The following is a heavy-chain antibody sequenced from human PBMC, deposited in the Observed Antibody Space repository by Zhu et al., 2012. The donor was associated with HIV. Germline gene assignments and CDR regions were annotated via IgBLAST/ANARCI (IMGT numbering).Heavy chain of an antibody. CDR1: GGSINSGDYY. CDR3: ARGLRELAGPFDY. V-gene: IGHV4-30-4*08. J-gene: IGHJ4*02. D-gene: IGHD1-26*01. Sequence: QVQLQESGPRLVKPSQTLSLTCTVSGGSINSGDYYWSWIRQPPGKGLEYIGYIYYSGSTYYNPSLKSRVSISVDTSKNQFSLNLSSVTAADTAVYYCARGLRELAGPFDYWGQGTLVTVSS. CDR2: IYYSGST.